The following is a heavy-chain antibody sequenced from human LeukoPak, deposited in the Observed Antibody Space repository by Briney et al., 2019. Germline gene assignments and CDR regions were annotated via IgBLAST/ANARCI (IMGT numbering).Heavy chain of an antibody. CDR1: GGTFSSYA. CDR2: IIPILGIA. CDR3: ARHVTNGRSWFDP. D-gene: IGHD1-14*01. Sequence: SVKVSCKASGGTFSSYAISWVRQAPGQGLEWMGRIIPILGIANYTQKFQGRVTITADKSTSTAYMELSSLRSEDTAVYYCARHVTNGRSWFDPWGQGTLVTVSS. V-gene: IGHV1-69*04. J-gene: IGHJ5*02.